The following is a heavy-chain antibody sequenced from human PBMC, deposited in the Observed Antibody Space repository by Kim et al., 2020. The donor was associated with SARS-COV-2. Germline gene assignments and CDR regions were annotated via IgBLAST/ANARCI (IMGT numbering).Heavy chain of an antibody. CDR1: GDSVSSNSAA. Sequence: SQTLSLTCAISGDSVSSNSAAWNWIRQSPSRGLEWLGRTYYRSKWSNDYAVSVKSRITINPDTTKNQFSLQLDSVTPDDTAVYYCAGSISARGGLPVSWGQGTLVTVSS. CDR2: TYYRSKWSN. CDR3: AGSISARGGLPVS. D-gene: IGHD6-6*01. J-gene: IGHJ5*02. V-gene: IGHV6-1*01.